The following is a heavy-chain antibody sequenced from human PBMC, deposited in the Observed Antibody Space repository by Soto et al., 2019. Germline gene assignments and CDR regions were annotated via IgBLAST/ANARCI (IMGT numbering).Heavy chain of an antibody. J-gene: IGHJ4*02. CDR3: AQYYDTFDY. CDR1: GASISTNTYF. D-gene: IGHD3-22*01. CDR2: IHHSGNT. V-gene: IGHV4-39*01. Sequence: QLHLQESGPGLVKPSETLSLTCTVSGASISTNTYFWGWIRQPPGKGLEWIGTIHHSGNTNKNPSLETLVTMSVDTSKNQFSLNLRSVSPADTAMYYCAQYYDTFDYWGQGALVTVSS.